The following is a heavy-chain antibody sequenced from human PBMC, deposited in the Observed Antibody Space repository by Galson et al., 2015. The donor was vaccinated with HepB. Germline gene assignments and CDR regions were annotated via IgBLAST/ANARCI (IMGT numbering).Heavy chain of an antibody. Sequence: YNPSLKSRVTISVDTSKNQFSLKLSSVTAADTAVYYCARAMLRGSTDAFDIWGQGTMVTVTS. D-gene: IGHD3-10*01. CDR3: ARAMLRGSTDAFDI. V-gene: IGHV4-59*01. J-gene: IGHJ3*02.